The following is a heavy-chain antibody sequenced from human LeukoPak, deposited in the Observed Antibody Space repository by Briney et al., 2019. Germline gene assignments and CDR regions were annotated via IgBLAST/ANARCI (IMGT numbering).Heavy chain of an antibody. CDR2: IYYSGST. V-gene: IGHV4-39*01. CDR3: ARQFPYCGGDCSNWFDP. CDR1: GGSISSSSYY. J-gene: IGHJ5*02. D-gene: IGHD2-21*02. Sequence: SETLSLTCTVSGGSISSSSYYWGWIRQPPGKGLEWIGSIYYSGSTYYNPSLKSRVTISVDTSKNQFSLKLSSVTAADTAVYYCARQFPYCGGDCSNWFDPCGQGTLVTGSS.